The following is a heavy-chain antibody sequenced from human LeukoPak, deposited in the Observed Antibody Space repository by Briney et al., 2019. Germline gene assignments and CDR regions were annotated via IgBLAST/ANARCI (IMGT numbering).Heavy chain of an antibody. V-gene: IGHV1-2*02. J-gene: IGHJ4*02. CDR3: ATDRAYCGGDCYPTVFDY. D-gene: IGHD2-21*02. CDR1: GYTFTSYY. CDR2: INPNSGGT. Sequence: ASVKVSCKASGYTFTSYYMHWVRQAPAQGLEWMGWINPNSGGTNYAQKFQGRVTMTRDTSISTAYMELSRLRPDDTAVYYCATDRAYCGGDCYPTVFDYWGQGTLVTVSS.